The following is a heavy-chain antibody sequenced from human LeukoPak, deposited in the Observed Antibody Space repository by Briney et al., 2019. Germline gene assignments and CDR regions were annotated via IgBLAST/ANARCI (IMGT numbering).Heavy chain of an antibody. V-gene: IGHV1-18*04. J-gene: IGHJ4*02. CDR2: ISAYNGNT. CDR1: GYTFTSYG. D-gene: IGHD2-15*01. Sequence: ASVKGSCTASGYTFTSYGISWFRQAPGQGLEWMGWISAYNGNTNYAQKLQGRVTMTTDTSTSTAYMELRSLRSDDTAVYYCAREDCSGGSCYSDYWGQGTLVTVSS. CDR3: AREDCSGGSCYSDY.